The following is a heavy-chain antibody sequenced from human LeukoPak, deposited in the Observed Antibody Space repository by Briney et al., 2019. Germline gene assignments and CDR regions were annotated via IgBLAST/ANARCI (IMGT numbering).Heavy chain of an antibody. CDR3: AKGSTYYYDSSGYYGTHYYFDY. D-gene: IGHD3-22*01. Sequence: GGSLRLSCAASVFTSRRYAMTWVRQAPGKGLEWVSSLTGSGANTYYADSVKGRFTISRENSKSTLYLQMNSLRAEDTAVYYCAKGSTYYYDSSGYYGTHYYFDYWGQGTLVTVSS. CDR1: VFTSRRYA. CDR2: LTGSGANT. V-gene: IGHV3-23*01. J-gene: IGHJ4*02.